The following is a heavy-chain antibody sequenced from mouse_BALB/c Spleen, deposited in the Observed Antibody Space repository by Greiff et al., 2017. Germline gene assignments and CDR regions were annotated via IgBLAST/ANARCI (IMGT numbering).Heavy chain of an antibody. Sequence: EVNVVESGGGLVKPGGSLKLSCAASGFTFSSYTMSWVRQTPEKRLEWVATISSGGSYTYYPDSVKGRFTISRDNAKNTLYLQMSSLKSEDTAMYYCTREEGYYYGSSYRFAYWGQGTLVTVSA. CDR3: TREEGYYYGSSYRFAY. CDR2: ISSGGSYT. CDR1: GFTFSSYT. V-gene: IGHV5-6-4*01. J-gene: IGHJ3*01. D-gene: IGHD1-1*01.